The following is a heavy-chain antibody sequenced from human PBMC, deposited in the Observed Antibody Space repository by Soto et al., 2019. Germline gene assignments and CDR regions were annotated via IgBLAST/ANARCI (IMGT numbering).Heavy chain of an antibody. V-gene: IGHV1-69*13. CDR3: ARERRGAMAQFDY. Sequence: SVKVSCKASGGTFSSYAISWVRQAPGQGLEWMGGIIPIFGTANYAQKFQGRVTITADESTSTAYMELSSLRSEDTAVYYCARERRGAMAQFDYWGQGTLVTVSS. J-gene: IGHJ4*02. CDR2: IIPIFGTA. D-gene: IGHD5-18*01. CDR1: GGTFSSYA.